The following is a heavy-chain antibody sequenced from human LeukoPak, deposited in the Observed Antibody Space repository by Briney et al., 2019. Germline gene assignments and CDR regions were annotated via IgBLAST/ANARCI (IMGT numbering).Heavy chain of an antibody. J-gene: IGHJ4*02. Sequence: GESLKISCKGSGYSVTSYWIVWVRQMPGIGLEWMGIIHPGDSDTRYSPTLQGQVTISADKSISTAYLQWSSLKASDTAMHYCARRLSDYYYSSGYYHWGQGTLVTVSS. CDR3: ARRLSDYYYSSGYYH. CDR2: IHPGDSDT. D-gene: IGHD3-22*01. V-gene: IGHV5-51*01. CDR1: GYSVTSYW.